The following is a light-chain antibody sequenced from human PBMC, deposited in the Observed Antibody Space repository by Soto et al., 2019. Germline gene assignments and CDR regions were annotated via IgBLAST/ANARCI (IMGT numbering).Light chain of an antibody. Sequence: DIQMTQSPSTLSASIGDRVTITCRASQSISNWLAWYQQNPGKAPKLLIYAASSLESGVPSRFSGSGSGTEFTLTITSLQPDDFATYFCQQYNTYTFGQGTKLEIK. J-gene: IGKJ2*01. V-gene: IGKV1-5*01. CDR1: QSISNW. CDR2: AAS. CDR3: QQYNTYT.